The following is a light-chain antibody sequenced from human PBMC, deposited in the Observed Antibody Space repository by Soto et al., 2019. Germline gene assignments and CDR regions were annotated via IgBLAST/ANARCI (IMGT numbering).Light chain of an antibody. Sequence: DIQMTQSPSTLSASVGDRVTITCRASQSISSWLAWYQQKPGKAPKLLIFDASSLEGGVPSRFSGSGSATEFTLTISGLQADDFATYYCQQSKTYPWTFGQGTKVDIK. CDR2: DAS. V-gene: IGKV1-5*01. J-gene: IGKJ1*01. CDR1: QSISSW. CDR3: QQSKTYPWT.